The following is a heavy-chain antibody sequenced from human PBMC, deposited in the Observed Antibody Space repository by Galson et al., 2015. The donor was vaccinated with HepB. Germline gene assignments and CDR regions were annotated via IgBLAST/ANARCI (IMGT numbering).Heavy chain of an antibody. V-gene: IGHV3-23*01. CDR3: AKDRKFGELFSGEL. J-gene: IGHJ4*02. CDR2: LSGSADST. CDR1: GFSFGSYA. Sequence: SLRLSCAASGFSFGSYAMNWVRQVPGKGLEWVSGLSGSADSTYYAASVRGRFTISRDNSKNTLYLQMNSLRVEDTAVYYCAKDRKFGELFSGELWGQGTLVAVSS. D-gene: IGHD3-10*01.